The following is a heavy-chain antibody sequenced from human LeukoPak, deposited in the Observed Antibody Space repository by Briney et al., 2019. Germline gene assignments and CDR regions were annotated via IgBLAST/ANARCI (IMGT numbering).Heavy chain of an antibody. Sequence: SETLSLTCTVSGGSIRSYYWSWIRQPPGKGLECIGYVYYSGSTNYNPSLKSRVTISVDTSKNQFSLKLSSVTAADTAVYYCARDEGSSGWLHWGQGTLVTVSS. CDR1: GGSIRSYY. D-gene: IGHD6-19*01. CDR3: ARDEGSSGWLH. J-gene: IGHJ1*01. V-gene: IGHV4-59*01. CDR2: VYYSGST.